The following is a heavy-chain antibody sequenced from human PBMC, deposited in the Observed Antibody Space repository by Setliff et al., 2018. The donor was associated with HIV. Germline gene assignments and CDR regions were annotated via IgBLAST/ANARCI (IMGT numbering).Heavy chain of an antibody. CDR3: ARRWGIRGYSS. CDR2: INHSGST. V-gene: IGHV4-34*01. CDR1: GYSISSGYY. D-gene: IGHD5-18*01. J-gene: IGHJ5*02. Sequence: PSETLSLTCAVSGYSISSGYYWSWIRQPPGKGLEWFGEINHSGSTNYNPSLKSRVTISLDTSKNQFSLKVNSVTAADTAVYYCARRWGIRGYSSWGQGTLVTVSS.